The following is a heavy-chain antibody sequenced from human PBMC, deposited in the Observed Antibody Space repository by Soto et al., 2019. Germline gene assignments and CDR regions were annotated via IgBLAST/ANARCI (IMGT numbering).Heavy chain of an antibody. Sequence: QVQLQESGPGLVKPSETLSLTCTVSGGSISSYYWSWIRQPPGKGLEWIGYIYYSGSTNYNPSLKSRVTISVDTSKNQFSLKLSSVTAADTAVYYCAASGYSHNFDYWGQGTLVTVSS. CDR3: AASGYSHNFDY. D-gene: IGHD3-3*01. V-gene: IGHV4-59*01. J-gene: IGHJ4*02. CDR1: GGSISSYY. CDR2: IYYSGST.